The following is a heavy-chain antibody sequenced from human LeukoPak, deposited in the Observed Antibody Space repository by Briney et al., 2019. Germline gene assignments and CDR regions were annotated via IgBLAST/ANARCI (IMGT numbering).Heavy chain of an antibody. J-gene: IGHJ3*02. CDR3: ARDILRFGDGDDAFDI. V-gene: IGHV3-21*01. D-gene: IGHD3-10*01. Sequence: PGGSLRLSCAASGFTFSSYSMNWVRQAPGKGLEWVSSICSSSSYIYYADSVKGRFTISRDNAKNSLYLQMNSLRAEDTAVYYCARDILRFGDGDDAFDIWGQGTMVTVSS. CDR2: ICSSSSYI. CDR1: GFTFSSYS.